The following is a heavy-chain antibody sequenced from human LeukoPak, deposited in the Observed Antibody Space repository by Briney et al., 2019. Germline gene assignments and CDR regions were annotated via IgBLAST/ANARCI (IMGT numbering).Heavy chain of an antibody. V-gene: IGHV3-23*01. CDR3: AKAPTRGVRYYFDY. Sequence: GGSLRLSCAASGFTFSSYAMSWVRQAPGKGLEWVSAIGGSGGSTYYADSVKGRFTISRDNSKNTLYLQMNSLRAEDTAVYYCAKAPTRGVRYYFDYWGQGTLVTVSS. CDR1: GFTFSSYA. J-gene: IGHJ4*02. D-gene: IGHD3-10*01. CDR2: IGGSGGST.